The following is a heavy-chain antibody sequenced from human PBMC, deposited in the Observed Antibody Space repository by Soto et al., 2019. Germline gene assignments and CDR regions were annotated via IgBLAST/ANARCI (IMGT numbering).Heavy chain of an antibody. V-gene: IGHV1-46*01. CDR3: ARDLALVGSSHNSRGMDV. CDR1: GYTFTSYY. D-gene: IGHD6-6*01. CDR2: INPSGGST. J-gene: IGHJ6*02. Sequence: QVQLVQSGAEVKKPGASVKVSCKASGYTFTSYYMHWVRQAPGQGLEWMGIINPSGGSTSYAQKFQGRVTMTRDTSTSTVYMELSSLRSEDTAVYYCARDLALVGSSHNSRGMDVWGQGTTVTVSS.